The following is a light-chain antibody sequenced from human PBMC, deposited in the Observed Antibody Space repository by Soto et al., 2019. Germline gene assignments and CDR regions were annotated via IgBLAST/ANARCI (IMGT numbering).Light chain of an antibody. CDR3: SSYTSSSTYV. Sequence: LTQPLSVSGSPGQSVTISCTGTSSDVGSYNGVSWYQQPPGTAPKLMIYDVSNRPSGVPDRFSGSKSGNTASLTISGLQAEDEGDYYCSSYTSSSTYVFGTGTKVTVL. V-gene: IGLV2-18*02. J-gene: IGLJ1*01. CDR1: SSDVGSYNG. CDR2: DVS.